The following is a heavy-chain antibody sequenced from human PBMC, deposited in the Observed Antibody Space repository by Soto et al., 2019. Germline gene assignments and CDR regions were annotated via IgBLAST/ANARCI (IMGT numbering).Heavy chain of an antibody. J-gene: IGHJ4*02. CDR1: AFTFSSYS. CDR3: ARDVYGGNIDY. V-gene: IGHV3-21*01. Sequence: EVQLVESGGGLVKPGGSLRLSCAASAFTFSSYSMNWVRQAPGKGLEWVSSISSSSTYISYADSVKGRFTISRDNAKNSLYLQMNSLRAEDTAVYYCARDVYGGNIDYWGQGTLVTVSS. CDR2: ISSSSTYI. D-gene: IGHD4-17*01.